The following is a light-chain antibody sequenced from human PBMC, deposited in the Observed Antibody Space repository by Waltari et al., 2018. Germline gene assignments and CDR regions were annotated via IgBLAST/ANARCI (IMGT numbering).Light chain of an antibody. J-gene: IGKJ1*01. CDR3: QHYRSLPVT. CDR1: ESVRRA. CDR2: DAS. Sequence: EIVLTQSPGTLSLSPAERATLSCRASESVRRALAWYQQRPGKAPRLLIYDASRRATGIPDRFSGSGSGTDFSLTISRLEPEDFALYYCQHYRSLPVTFGQGTKVEIK. V-gene: IGKV3-20*01.